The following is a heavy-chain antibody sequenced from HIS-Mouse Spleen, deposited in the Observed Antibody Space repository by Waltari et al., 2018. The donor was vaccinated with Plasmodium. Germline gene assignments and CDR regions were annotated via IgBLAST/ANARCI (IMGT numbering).Heavy chain of an antibody. CDR2: INHSGST. D-gene: IGHD4-4*01. Sequence: VQLVESGGGLVQPGGSLRLSCAASGFSFSSYWMHWVLQAPGKGLEWIGEINHSGSTNYNPALKSRVTISVDTSKNQFSLKLSSVTAADTAVYYCASLPRVEEVTTPFYYYYYGMDVWGQGTTVTVSS. V-gene: IGHV4-4*02. CDR3: ASLPRVEEVTTPFYYYYYGMDV. J-gene: IGHJ6*02. CDR1: GFSFSSYW.